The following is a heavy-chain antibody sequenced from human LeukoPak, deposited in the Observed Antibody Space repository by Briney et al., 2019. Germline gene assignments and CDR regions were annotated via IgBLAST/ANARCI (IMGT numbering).Heavy chain of an antibody. J-gene: IGHJ3*02. D-gene: IGHD3-22*01. CDR1: GYTFTSYG. CDR2: ISAYNGNT. CDR3: ARDQPMIAVPDAFDI. Sequence: GASVKVSCKSSGYTFTSYGISWVRQAPGQGLEWMGWISAYNGNTNYAQKLQGRVTMTTDTSTSTAYMELRSLRSDDTAVYYCARDQPMIAVPDAFDIWGQGTMVTVSS. V-gene: IGHV1-18*01.